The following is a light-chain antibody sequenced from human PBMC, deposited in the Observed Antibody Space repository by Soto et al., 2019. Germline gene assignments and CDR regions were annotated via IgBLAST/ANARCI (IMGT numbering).Light chain of an antibody. V-gene: IGKV3-11*01. CDR2: DAF. J-gene: IGKJ5*01. Sequence: IVLTQSPASVSLSPGERALLSCRASRTVNSQLAWYQQKPGQAPRLLIYDAFNRAAGIPARFSGSETGTDFTLTISSLEPEDFAIYYCQQRQYWPPITVGQGTRLEIK. CDR1: RTVNSQ. CDR3: QQRQYWPPIT.